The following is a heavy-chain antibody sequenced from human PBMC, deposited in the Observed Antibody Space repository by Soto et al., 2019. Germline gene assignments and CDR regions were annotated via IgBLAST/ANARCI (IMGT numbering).Heavy chain of an antibody. CDR2: INPSGGGT. CDR3: ARDSGDTTLRQWGRSFHS. J-gene: IGHJ4*02. CDR1: GFTFTNYY. Sequence: QVQLVQSGAEVKKPGASVKVSCKASGFTFTNYYIHWVRQAPGQGLEWMGLINPSGGGTFYAQKFQGGVTVTRDTSTGTGYMELSNLRSEDTGVYFCARDSGDTTLRQWGRSFHSGGQGTLVTVSS. D-gene: IGHD1-1*01. V-gene: IGHV1-46*01.